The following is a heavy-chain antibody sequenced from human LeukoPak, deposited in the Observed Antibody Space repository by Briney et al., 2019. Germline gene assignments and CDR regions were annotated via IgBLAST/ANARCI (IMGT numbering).Heavy chain of an antibody. V-gene: IGHV1-8*03. CDR1: GYTFTDYY. Sequence: ASVKVSCKASGYTFTDYYINWVRQAPGQGLEWMGWMSPDSGDTGYAHKFQGRVTITRNTSITTAYMELRSLTSEDTAVYYCARVRLRNGYNWFDPWGQGTLVTVSS. CDR3: ARVRLRNGYNWFDP. D-gene: IGHD3-3*01. J-gene: IGHJ5*02. CDR2: MSPDSGDT.